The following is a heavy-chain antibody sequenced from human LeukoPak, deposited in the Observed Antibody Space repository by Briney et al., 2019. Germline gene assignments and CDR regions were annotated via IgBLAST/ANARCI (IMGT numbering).Heavy chain of an antibody. D-gene: IGHD2-21*01. CDR2: ISSGGTT. Sequence: PGGSLRLSCAASGFTVSFNYMSWVRQAPGKGLEWVSVISSGGTTYYADSVKGRFTISRDNSKNTLFLQMNSLRAEDTALYYCATNSIFDFWGQGTLVTVSS. CDR1: GFTVSFNY. CDR3: ATNSIFDF. J-gene: IGHJ4*02. V-gene: IGHV3-66*01.